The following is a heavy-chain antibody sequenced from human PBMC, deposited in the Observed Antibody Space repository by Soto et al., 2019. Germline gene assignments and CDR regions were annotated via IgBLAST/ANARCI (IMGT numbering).Heavy chain of an antibody. J-gene: IGHJ4*02. D-gene: IGHD2-15*01. Sequence: ESGGGVVQPGRSLRLSCAASGFTFSSYGMHWVRQAPGKGLEWVAVIWYDGNNKYYADSVQGRFTISRDNSKNTLYLQMNSLRAEDTAVYYCARDVRGYCSGGSCYPMYHFDYWGQGTLVTVSS. CDR2: IWYDGNNK. CDR3: ARDVRGYCSGGSCYPMYHFDY. CDR1: GFTFSSYG. V-gene: IGHV3-33*01.